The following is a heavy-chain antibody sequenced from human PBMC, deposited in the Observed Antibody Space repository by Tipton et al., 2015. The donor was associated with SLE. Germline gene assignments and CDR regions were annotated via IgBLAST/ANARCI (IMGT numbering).Heavy chain of an antibody. CDR2: ISPHNGNT. V-gene: IGHV1-18*04. CDR1: DNAFASYG. D-gene: IGHD1-1*01. J-gene: IGHJ4*02. CDR3: ARTYNYAGFDY. Sequence: QLVQSGPEVKKPGASLKVSCKASDNAFASYGFTWVRQAPGQGLEWMGWISPHNGNTNYAQKFQGRITMTTDTSTNTVYMELRSLRSDDTAVYYCARTYNYAGFDYWGQGTLVTVSS.